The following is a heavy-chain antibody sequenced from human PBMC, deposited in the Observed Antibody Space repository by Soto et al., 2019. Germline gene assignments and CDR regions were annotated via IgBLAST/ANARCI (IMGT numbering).Heavy chain of an antibody. J-gene: IGHJ6*03. CDR2: ISAYNGNT. Sequence: ATVKVSCKASGYTFTSYGISWVRQAPGQGLEWMGWISAYNGNTNYAQKLQGRVTMTTDTSTSTAYMELRSLRSDDTAVYYCARLVVPAAYYYYYYMDVWGKGTTVTVSS. CDR3: ARLVVPAAYYYYYYMDV. D-gene: IGHD2-2*01. CDR1: GYTFTSYG. V-gene: IGHV1-18*01.